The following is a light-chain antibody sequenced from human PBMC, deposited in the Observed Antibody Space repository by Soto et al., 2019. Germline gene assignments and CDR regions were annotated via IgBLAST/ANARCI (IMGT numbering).Light chain of an antibody. CDR3: CSYTSSDTYV. CDR1: SSDVGLYDY. J-gene: IGLJ1*01. Sequence: QSVLTQPASVSGSPGQSIFISCTGTSSDVGLYDYVSWYQQYPGKAPKLIIYEVSNRPSGISNRFSGSKSGHTASLTISRLQSEDEADYYCCSYTSSDTYVFGTGTKVTVL. CDR2: EVS. V-gene: IGLV2-14*01.